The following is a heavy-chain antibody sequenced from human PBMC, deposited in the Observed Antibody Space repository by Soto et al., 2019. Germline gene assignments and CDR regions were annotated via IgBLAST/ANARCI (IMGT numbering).Heavy chain of an antibody. V-gene: IGHV4-31*03. CDR1: GCSITRGGYY. CDR2: IYNSGTT. J-gene: IGHJ5*02. CDR3: ARDPPP. Sequence: QVQLQESAPGLVKPSETLSLTCTVSGCSITRGGYYWSWIRQHPGKGLEWHGYIYNSGTTYYNPSLKSRATRSVDTSKNQFPLKLTSVTAADTAVYYCARDPPPWGRGTLVTVSS.